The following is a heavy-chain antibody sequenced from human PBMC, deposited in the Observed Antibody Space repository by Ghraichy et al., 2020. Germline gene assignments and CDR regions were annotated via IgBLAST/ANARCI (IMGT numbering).Heavy chain of an antibody. CDR1: GYTFTSYG. CDR3: ARDPQFVSGIAVAGTDYYYGMDV. Sequence: ALVKVSCKASGYTFTSYGISWVRQAPGQGLEWMGWISAYNGNTNYAQKLQGRVTMTTDTSTSTAYMELRSLRSDDTAVYYCARDPQFVSGIAVAGTDYYYGMDVWGQGTTVTVSS. D-gene: IGHD6-19*01. V-gene: IGHV1-18*01. J-gene: IGHJ6*02. CDR2: ISAYNGNT.